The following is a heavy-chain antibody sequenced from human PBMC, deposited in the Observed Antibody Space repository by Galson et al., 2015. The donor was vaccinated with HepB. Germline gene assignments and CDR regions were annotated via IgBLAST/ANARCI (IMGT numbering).Heavy chain of an antibody. CDR3: AGVIRGRVTGLTY. Sequence: SVKVSCKASGYTFTGSYMHWVRQAPGQRLEWMGWINPNTGVTYFAQTFQGRVTMTMDTSINTAYMELSRLRSDDTAVYYCAGVIRGRVTGLTYWGQGTKVTVSS. D-gene: IGHD3-22*01. CDR2: INPNTGVT. CDR1: GYTFTGSY. V-gene: IGHV1-2*02. J-gene: IGHJ4*02.